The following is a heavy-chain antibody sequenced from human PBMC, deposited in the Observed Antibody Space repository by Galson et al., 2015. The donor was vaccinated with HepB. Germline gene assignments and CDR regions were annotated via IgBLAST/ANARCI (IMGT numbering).Heavy chain of an antibody. Sequence: SVKVSCKAFGGTFSSYAISWVRQAPGQGLEWMGGIIPIFGTANYAQKFQGRVTITADESTSTAYMELSSLRSEDTAVYYCVRDYYDSSGYYYEGPLNNWFDPWGQGTLVTVSS. CDR3: VRDYYDSSGYYYEGPLNNWFDP. J-gene: IGHJ5*02. CDR1: GGTFSSYA. V-gene: IGHV1-69*13. CDR2: IIPIFGTA. D-gene: IGHD3-22*01.